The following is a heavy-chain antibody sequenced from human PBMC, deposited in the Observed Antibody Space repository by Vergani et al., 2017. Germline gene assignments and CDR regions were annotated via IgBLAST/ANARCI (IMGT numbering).Heavy chain of an antibody. CDR1: GFTFSSYA. D-gene: IGHD6-13*01. V-gene: IGHV3-23*04. CDR2: ISGSGGST. J-gene: IGHJ4*02. CDR3: AKLPASIAAAGASQVF. Sequence: EVQLVESGGGLVKPGGSLRLSCAASGFTFSSYAMSWVRQAPGKGLEWVSAISGSGGSTYYADSVKGRFTISRDNSKNTLYLQMNSLRAEDTAVYYCAKLPASIAAAGASQVFWGQGTLVTVSS.